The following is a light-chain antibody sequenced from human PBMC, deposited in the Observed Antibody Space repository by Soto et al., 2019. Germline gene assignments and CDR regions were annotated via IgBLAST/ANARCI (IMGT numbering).Light chain of an antibody. CDR3: QQYNSAPRT. J-gene: IGKJ1*01. CDR2: AAS. V-gene: IGKV1-27*01. Sequence: DIQMTQSPSSLSASGGDRVTITCRASQDISKYLAWYQQKPGKVPKLLIYAASTLQSGVPSRFSGSGSGTDFTLTISSLQPEDVATYYCQQYNSAPRTFGQGTKVEIK. CDR1: QDISKY.